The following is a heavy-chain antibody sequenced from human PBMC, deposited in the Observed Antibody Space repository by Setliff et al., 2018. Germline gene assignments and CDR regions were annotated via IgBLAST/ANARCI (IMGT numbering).Heavy chain of an antibody. Sequence: WASVKVSCKASGYTFTGHYMHWVRQAPGLGLEWMGTINPSSGRTSYAQKFQGRVTMTRDTSTSTVYMDMSSLRSEDTAVYYCARDVFPYHYEGAFDIWGQGTMVTVSS. CDR2: INPSSGRT. CDR3: ARDVFPYHYEGAFDI. V-gene: IGHV1-46*01. J-gene: IGHJ3*02. CDR1: GYTFTGHY. D-gene: IGHD3-22*01.